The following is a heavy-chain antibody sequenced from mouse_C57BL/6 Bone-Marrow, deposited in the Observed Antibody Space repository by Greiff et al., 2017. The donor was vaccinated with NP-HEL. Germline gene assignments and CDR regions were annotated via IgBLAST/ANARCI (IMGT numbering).Heavy chain of an antibody. D-gene: IGHD2-1*01. J-gene: IGHJ4*01. CDR1: GFTFSDYY. CDR3: ARRGDGNYELMDY. CDR2: ISNGGGST. V-gene: IGHV5-12*01. Sequence: DVQLVESGGGLVQPGGSLKLSCAASGFTFSDYYMYWVRQTPEKRLEWVAYISNGGGSTYYPDTVKGRFTISRDNAKNTLYLQMSRLKSEDTAMYYCARRGDGNYELMDYWGQGTSVTVSS.